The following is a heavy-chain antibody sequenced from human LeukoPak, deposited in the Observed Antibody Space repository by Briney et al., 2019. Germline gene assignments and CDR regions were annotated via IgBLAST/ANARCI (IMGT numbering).Heavy chain of an antibody. CDR2: IYYSGST. D-gene: IGHD2-2*02. Sequence: TLSLTCTVSGGSISSSGYYWSWIRQHPGKGLDWIGYIYYSGSTYDNPSLNSRFTMLVGTSKSQFSLTLSSVTAADTAVYYCAKRDCSSTSCYKYGMDVWGKGTTVTVSS. J-gene: IGHJ6*04. CDR1: GGSISSSGYY. CDR3: AKRDCSSTSCYKYGMDV. V-gene: IGHV4-31*03.